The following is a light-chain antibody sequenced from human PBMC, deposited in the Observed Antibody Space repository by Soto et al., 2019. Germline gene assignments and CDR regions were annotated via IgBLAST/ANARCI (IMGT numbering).Light chain of an antibody. CDR1: QSVSSN. CDR3: QQYNNWPET. CDR2: GAS. Sequence: EIVMPQSPATLSVSPGARATLSGRASQSVSSNLAWYQQKPGQAPRLLIYGASTRATGIPARFSGSGSGTEFTLTISSLQSEDFAVYYCQQYNNWPETFGQGTKVDIK. V-gene: IGKV3-15*01. J-gene: IGKJ1*01.